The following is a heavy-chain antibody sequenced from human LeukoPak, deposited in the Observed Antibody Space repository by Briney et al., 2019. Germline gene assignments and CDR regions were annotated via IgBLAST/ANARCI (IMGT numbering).Heavy chain of an antibody. D-gene: IGHD6-13*01. CDR2: IKPDGNDK. CDR3: AKVLAAAGVGY. Sequence: GGSLRLSCVASGFTFRTFWMSWVRQAPGKGLEWVAQIKPDGNDKYYVDSVRGRFIISRDNAKNSLHLDMNSLRVEDTAVYYCAKVLAAAGVGYWGQGTLVTVSS. CDR1: GFTFRTFW. V-gene: IGHV3-7*01. J-gene: IGHJ4*02.